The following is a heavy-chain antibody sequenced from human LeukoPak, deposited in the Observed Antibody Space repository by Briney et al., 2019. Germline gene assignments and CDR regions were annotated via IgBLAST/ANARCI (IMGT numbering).Heavy chain of an antibody. CDR3: ARAITIFGVVSPYWYFDL. CDR2: IYHSGST. CDR1: GGSISSGGYY. V-gene: IGHV4-30-2*01. D-gene: IGHD3-3*01. Sequence: PSETLSLTCTVSGGSISSGGYYWSWIRQPPGKGLEWIGYIYHSGSTYYNPSLKSRVTISVDRSKNQFSLKLSSVTAADTAVYYCARAITIFGVVSPYWYFDLWGRGTLVTVSS. J-gene: IGHJ2*01.